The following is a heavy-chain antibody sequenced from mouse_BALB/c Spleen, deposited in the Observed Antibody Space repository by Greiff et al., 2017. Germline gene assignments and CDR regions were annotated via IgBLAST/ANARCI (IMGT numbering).Heavy chain of an antibody. Sequence: QVQLQQSGPGLVAPSQSLSITCTVSGFSLTSYGVHWVRQPPGKGLEWLGVICAGGSTNYNSALMSRLSISEDNSKSQVFLKMIRLQTDDTAMYYCARDSATYAYYFDYWGQGTTLTVSS. CDR2: ICAGGST. CDR1: GFSLTSYG. CDR3: ARDSATYAYYFDY. J-gene: IGHJ2*01. V-gene: IGHV2-9*02. D-gene: IGHD6-1*01.